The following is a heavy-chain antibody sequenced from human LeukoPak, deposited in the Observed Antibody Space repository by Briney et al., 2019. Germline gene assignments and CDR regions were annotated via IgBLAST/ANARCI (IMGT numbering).Heavy chain of an antibody. CDR2: IYPGDSDT. CDR3: ARRSSGYDSSGYQFDY. Sequence: GESLKISCNGSGYSVTSYWIGWVRQMPGKGLEWMGIIYPGDSDTRYSPSFQGQVTISADKSISTAYLQWSSLKASDTAMYYCARRSSGYDSSGYQFDYWGQGTLVTVSS. D-gene: IGHD3-22*01. J-gene: IGHJ4*02. V-gene: IGHV5-51*01. CDR1: GYSVTSYW.